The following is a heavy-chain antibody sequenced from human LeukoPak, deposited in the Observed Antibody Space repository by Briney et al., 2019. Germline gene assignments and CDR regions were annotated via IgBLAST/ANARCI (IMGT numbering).Heavy chain of an antibody. Sequence: ASVKVSCKASGYTFTTYDINWVRQATGQGLEWMGWTNPNSGNTGCAQKFQGRVTMTRNTSITTAYMELGSLRSDDTAVYYCARGHWDSLYYFDYWGQGTLVTVSS. CDR3: ARGHWDSLYYFDY. J-gene: IGHJ4*02. V-gene: IGHV1-8*01. CDR1: GYTFTTYD. CDR2: TNPNSGNT. D-gene: IGHD7-27*01.